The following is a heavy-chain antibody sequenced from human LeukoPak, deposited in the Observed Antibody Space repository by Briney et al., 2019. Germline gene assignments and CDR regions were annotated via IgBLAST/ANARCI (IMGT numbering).Heavy chain of an antibody. CDR1: GFTFSLYT. V-gene: IGHV3-23*01. J-gene: IGHJ4*02. Sequence: PGGSLRLSCAASGFTFSLYTMSWVRQAPGKGLEWVSGISGNGGRTYYADSVKGRFTISRDNSKNTLYLQMNSLRAEDTAVYYCARDRAHYFDYWGQGTLVTVSS. CDR3: ARDRAHYFDY. CDR2: ISGNGGRT.